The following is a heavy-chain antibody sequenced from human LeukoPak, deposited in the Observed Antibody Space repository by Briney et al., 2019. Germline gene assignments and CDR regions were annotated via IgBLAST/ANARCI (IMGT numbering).Heavy chain of an antibody. J-gene: IGHJ4*02. CDR1: GFTFSSYS. D-gene: IGHD5-18*01. Sequence: KPGGSLRLSCAASGFTFSSYSVNWIRQAPGKGLAWVSSISSSGSYIYYAVSVKGRFTFSRDNAKNSLYLQMNSLRAEDTAVYYCARGSGVQVWSSLDYWGQGTLVTVSS. V-gene: IGHV3-21*01. CDR3: ARGSGVQVWSSLDY. CDR2: ISSSGSYI.